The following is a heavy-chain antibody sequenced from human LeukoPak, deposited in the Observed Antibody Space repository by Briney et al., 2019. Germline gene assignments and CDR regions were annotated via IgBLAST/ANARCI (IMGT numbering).Heavy chain of an antibody. Sequence: NPGGSLRLSCAASGFTFSSSTMNWVRQAPGKGLEWVSSISSSGSSTYYADSVKGRFTISRDNAKNTLYLQMNSLRAEDTAVYYCARDLELTYYDSSGYDYWGQGTPVTVSS. J-gene: IGHJ4*02. V-gene: IGHV3-21*01. CDR3: ARDLELTYYDSSGYDY. CDR2: ISSSGSST. D-gene: IGHD3-22*01. CDR1: GFTFSSST.